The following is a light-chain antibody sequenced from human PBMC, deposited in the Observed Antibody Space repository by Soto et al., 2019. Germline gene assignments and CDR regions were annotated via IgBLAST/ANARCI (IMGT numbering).Light chain of an antibody. V-gene: IGLV2-11*01. CDR2: DVS. J-gene: IGLJ3*02. CDR1: SSDVGGYNY. Sequence: QSALTQPRSVSGSPGQSFTISCTGTSSDVGGYNYVSWYQQHPGKAPKLMIYDVSKRPSGVPDRFSGSKSGNTASLTISGLQAEDEADYYCCSYAGSYTPRLFGGGTKLTVL. CDR3: CSYAGSYTPRL.